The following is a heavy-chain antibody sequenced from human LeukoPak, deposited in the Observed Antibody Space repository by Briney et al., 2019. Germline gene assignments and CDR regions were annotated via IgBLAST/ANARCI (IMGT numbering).Heavy chain of an antibody. CDR2: IIPTLDLS. Sequence: ASVKVSCKTSGDTFSNNAIGWVRQAPGQGLEWMGRIIPTLDLSNHAQKFQGRVTITAEKSTSTAFMELSRLTSEDTAIYYCARLSGYNWNLFDYWGQGTLVTVSS. J-gene: IGHJ4*02. V-gene: IGHV1-69*04. CDR3: ARLSGYNWNLFDY. CDR1: GDTFSNNA. D-gene: IGHD1-20*01.